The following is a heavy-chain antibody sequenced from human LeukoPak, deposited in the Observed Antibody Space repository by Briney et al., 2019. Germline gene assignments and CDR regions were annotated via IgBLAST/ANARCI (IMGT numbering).Heavy chain of an antibody. V-gene: IGHV3-30*07. CDR1: GFTFSSYA. D-gene: IGHD6-13*01. CDR2: ISYDGSNK. CDR3: ARVGIAAAGTGPYYMDV. J-gene: IGHJ6*03. Sequence: GGSLRLSCAASGFTFSSYAMHWVRQAPGKGLEWVAVISYDGSNKYYADSVKGRFTISRDNAKNSLYLQMNSLRAEDTALYHCARVGIAAAGTGPYYMDVWGKGTTVTVSS.